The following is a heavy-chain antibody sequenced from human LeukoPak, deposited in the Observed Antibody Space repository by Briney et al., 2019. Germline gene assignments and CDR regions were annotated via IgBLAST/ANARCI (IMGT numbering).Heavy chain of an antibody. J-gene: IGHJ6*03. CDR3: AKGHIPDTPYNYMDV. CDR2: INNSGGGT. Sequence: AGGSLRLSCAASGFTFSSYAMNWVRQAPGKGLEWVSSINNSGGGTYYADSVKGRFTISRDNSKNTLFLQIKSLRAEETAGYYCAKGHIPDTPYNYMDVWGQGTTVTVSS. D-gene: IGHD2-15*01. CDR1: GFTFSSYA. V-gene: IGHV3-23*01.